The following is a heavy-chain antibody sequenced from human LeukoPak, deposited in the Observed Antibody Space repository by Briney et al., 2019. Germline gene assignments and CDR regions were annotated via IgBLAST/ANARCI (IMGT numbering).Heavy chain of an antibody. V-gene: IGHV5-51*01. CDR1: GYSFITHW. CDR3: AKGAGGSGSYYPYF. J-gene: IGHJ4*02. CDR2: IYPGDSDT. Sequence: GESLKISCQASGYSFITHWIAWVRQPPGKGLEWMGIIYPGDSDTKYSPSFQGQVTISADKSISTAYLQWRSLKASDTAMYYCAKGAGGSGSYYPYFWGQGTLVTVSS. D-gene: IGHD3-10*01.